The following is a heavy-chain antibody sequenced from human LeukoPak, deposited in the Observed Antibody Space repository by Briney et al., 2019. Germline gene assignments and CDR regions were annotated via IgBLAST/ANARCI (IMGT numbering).Heavy chain of an antibody. Sequence: GRSLRLSCAASGFTFDDYAMHWVRQAPGKGLEWVSGISWNSGSIGYADSVKGRFTISRDNAKNTVYLQMNSLRAEDTAVYYCAKGYNYDFGHNVGDSYYYMDVWGKGTTVTVSS. CDR2: ISWNSGSI. CDR1: GFTFDDYA. D-gene: IGHD3-22*01. V-gene: IGHV3-9*01. CDR3: AKGYNYDFGHNVGDSYYYMDV. J-gene: IGHJ6*03.